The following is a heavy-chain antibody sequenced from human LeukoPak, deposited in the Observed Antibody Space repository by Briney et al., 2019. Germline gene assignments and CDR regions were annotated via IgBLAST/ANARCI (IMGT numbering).Heavy chain of an antibody. CDR3: ARDFETSGYSYGKGLLDS. Sequence: GGSLRLSCAASGFIFSSYWMHWVRHAPGKGLAWVSRINTDGSSTSYADSVKGRFTISRDNAKNMVYVQMNSLRAEDTGVYYCARDFETSGYSYGKGLLDSWGQGTLVTVSS. J-gene: IGHJ4*02. CDR2: INTDGSST. D-gene: IGHD5-18*01. CDR1: GFIFSSYW. V-gene: IGHV3-74*01.